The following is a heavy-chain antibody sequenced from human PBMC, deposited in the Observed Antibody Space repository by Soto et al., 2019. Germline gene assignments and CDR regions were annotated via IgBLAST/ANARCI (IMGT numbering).Heavy chain of an antibody. Sequence: SETLSLTCTVSGGSISNYYWSWIRQTPGKGLESIGYIYSSGSTNYNPSLKSRVTISIDTSKNQFSLKLTSVTAADTAVYYCAATPRYWGQGRLVTVSS. CDR1: GGSISNYY. CDR2: IYSSGST. J-gene: IGHJ4*02. V-gene: IGHV4-59*01. CDR3: AATPRY. D-gene: IGHD1-26*01.